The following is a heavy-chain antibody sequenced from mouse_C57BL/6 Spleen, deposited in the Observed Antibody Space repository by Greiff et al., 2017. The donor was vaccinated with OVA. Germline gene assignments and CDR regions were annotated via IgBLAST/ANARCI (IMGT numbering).Heavy chain of an antibody. CDR2: IYPGSGST. J-gene: IGHJ4*01. CDR1: GYTFTSYW. Sequence: VQLQQPGAELVKPGASVKMSCKASGYTFTSYWITWVKQRPGQGLEWIGDIYPGSGSTNYNEKFKSKATLTVDTSSSTAYMQLSSLTSEDSAVYYCARLDYGSSFAMDYWGQGTSVTVSS. CDR3: ARLDYGSSFAMDY. V-gene: IGHV1-55*01. D-gene: IGHD1-1*01.